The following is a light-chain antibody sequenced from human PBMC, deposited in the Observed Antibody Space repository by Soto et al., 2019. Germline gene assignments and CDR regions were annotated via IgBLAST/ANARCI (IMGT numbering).Light chain of an antibody. Sequence: QSALTQPASVSGSPGQSITISCTGTSSDVGSYNLVSWYQQHPGKAPKLMIYEGSKRPSGVPNRFSGSKSGNTASLTISGLQAEDDADYYCCSYGGDNNFRVFGGGTKLTVL. CDR3: CSYGGDNNFRV. V-gene: IGLV2-23*03. CDR2: EGS. J-gene: IGLJ2*01. CDR1: SSDVGSYNL.